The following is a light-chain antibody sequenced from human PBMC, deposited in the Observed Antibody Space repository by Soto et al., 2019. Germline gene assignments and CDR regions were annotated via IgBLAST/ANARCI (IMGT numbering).Light chain of an antibody. CDR1: QSVSSSY. J-gene: IGKJ2*01. V-gene: IGKV3-20*01. CDR3: QQYGSSPYT. Sequence: EIVLTQSPGTLSLSPGERATLSCRASQSVSSSYLAWYQQKPGQAPSLLIYGASHRATGIPDRFSGSGSGTDFTLTISRLEPEYFAIYYCQQYGSSPYTFGQGTKLEIK. CDR2: GAS.